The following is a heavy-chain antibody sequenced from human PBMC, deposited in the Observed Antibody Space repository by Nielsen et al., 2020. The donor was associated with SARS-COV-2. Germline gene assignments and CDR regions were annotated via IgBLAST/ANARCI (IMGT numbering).Heavy chain of an antibody. CDR3: ARKAPDDSNFQYYFDY. Sequence: GGSLRLSYAASGFTFSSYWMSWVRQAPGKGLEWVANIKQDGSEKYYVDSVKGRFTISRDNAKNSLYLQMNSLRAEDTAVYYCARKAPDDSNFQYYFDYWGQGTLVTVSS. J-gene: IGHJ4*02. D-gene: IGHD4-11*01. CDR1: GFTFSSYW. V-gene: IGHV3-7*03. CDR2: IKQDGSEK.